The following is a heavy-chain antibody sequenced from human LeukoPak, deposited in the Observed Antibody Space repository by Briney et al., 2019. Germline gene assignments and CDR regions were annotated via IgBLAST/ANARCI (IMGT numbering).Heavy chain of an antibody. V-gene: IGHV3-30*04. J-gene: IGHJ3*02. CDR3: ARVALYDSGGYYSRNAFDI. CDR1: GFTFSSYA. D-gene: IGHD3-22*01. CDR2: ISYDGSNK. Sequence: GGSLRLSCAASGFTFSSYAIYWVRQAPGKGLEWVAVISYDGSNKYYADSVKGRFTISRDNSKNTLYLQMNSLRAEDTAVYYCARVALYDSGGYYSRNAFDIWGQGTMVTVSS.